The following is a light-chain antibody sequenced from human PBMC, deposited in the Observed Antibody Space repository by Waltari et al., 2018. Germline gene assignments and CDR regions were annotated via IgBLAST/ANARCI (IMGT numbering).Light chain of an antibody. CDR3: QQYDKFPIT. Sequence: DTQMTQSPSSLSASVGDRVTITCQASQDISKYLNWYEQKPGKAPKLLIYDASNLEKGVPSRVSGSGSGTDCTFTISSLQAEDYATYYCQQYDKFPITGGGGTKVGIK. CDR1: QDISKY. J-gene: IGKJ4*01. V-gene: IGKV1-33*01. CDR2: DAS.